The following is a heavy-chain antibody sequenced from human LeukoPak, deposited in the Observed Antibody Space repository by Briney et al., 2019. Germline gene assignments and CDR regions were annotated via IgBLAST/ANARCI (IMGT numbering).Heavy chain of an antibody. D-gene: IGHD5-18*01. CDR3: ANRYGGYSYG. J-gene: IGHJ4*02. V-gene: IGHV3-30-3*01. CDR1: GFTFSSYA. Sequence: GRSLRLSCAASGFTFSSYAMHWVRQAPGKGLEWVAVISYDGSNKYYADSVKGRFTISRDNSKNTLYLQMNSLRAEDTAVYYCANRYGGYSYGRGQGTLVAVSS. CDR2: ISYDGSNK.